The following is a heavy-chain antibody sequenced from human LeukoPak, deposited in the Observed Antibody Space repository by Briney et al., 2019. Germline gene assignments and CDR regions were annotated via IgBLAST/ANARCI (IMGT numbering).Heavy chain of an antibody. CDR2: ISSSSSYI. Sequence: GGSLRLSCAASGFTFSSYNMNWVRQAPGKGLEWVSSISSSSSYIYYADSVKGRFTISRDNAKNSLYLQMNSLRAEDTAVYYCARVSGLGYCSGGSCLEVGYWGQGTLVTASS. J-gene: IGHJ4*02. CDR1: GFTFSSYN. CDR3: ARVSGLGYCSGGSCLEVGY. D-gene: IGHD2-15*01. V-gene: IGHV3-21*01.